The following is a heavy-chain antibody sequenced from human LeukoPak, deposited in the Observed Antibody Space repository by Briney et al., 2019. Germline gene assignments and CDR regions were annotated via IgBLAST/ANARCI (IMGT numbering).Heavy chain of an antibody. CDR2: IYYSGST. D-gene: IGHD3-22*01. J-gene: IGHJ4*02. CDR1: GGSISSHY. CDR3: ARGGWGYYDSSGPIDY. V-gene: IGHV4-59*08. Sequence: SETLSLTCTVSGGSISSHYWSWIRQPPGKGLEWIGYIYYSGSTNYNPSLKSRVTISVDTSKNQFSLKLSSVTAADTAVYYCARGGWGYYDSSGPIDYWGQGTLVTVSS.